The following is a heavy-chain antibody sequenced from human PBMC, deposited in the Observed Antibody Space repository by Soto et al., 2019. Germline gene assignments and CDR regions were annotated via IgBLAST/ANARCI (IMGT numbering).Heavy chain of an antibody. CDR3: ARGPYYDLIWNYYYMDV. V-gene: IGHV4-59*08. D-gene: IGHD3-16*01. J-gene: IGHJ6*03. CDR1: GGSISGHY. CDR2: MYYSGST. Sequence: QVQLQESGPGLVKPSETLSLSCSVSGGSISGHYWSWVRQTPGKGLEWIGYMYYSGSTNYNPSLKSRVTISVDTSKNLVSLRLTSVTAADTAVYYCARGPYYDLIWNYYYMDVWGKGTTVTVSS.